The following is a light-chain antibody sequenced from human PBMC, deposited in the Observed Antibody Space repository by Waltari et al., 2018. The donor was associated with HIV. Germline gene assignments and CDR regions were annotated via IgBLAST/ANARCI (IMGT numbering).Light chain of an antibody. CDR2: GLI. V-gene: IGLV2-23*02. CDR1: SSDVGSYNL. J-gene: IGLJ3*02. Sequence: QSALTQPASGSGSPGQSITISCTGTSSDVGSYNLVSWYQKHPGKAPKFMIYGLIKRPSGVSNRFSRSKSGNTASLTISGLQADDEADYYCCSYAGSSTLVFGGGTKLTVL. CDR3: CSYAGSSTLV.